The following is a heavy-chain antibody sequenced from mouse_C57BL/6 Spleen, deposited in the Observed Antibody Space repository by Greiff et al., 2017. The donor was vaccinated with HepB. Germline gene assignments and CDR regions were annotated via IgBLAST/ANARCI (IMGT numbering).Heavy chain of an antibody. V-gene: IGHV1-26*01. D-gene: IGHD2-4*01. J-gene: IGHJ4*01. Sequence: EVQLQQSGPELVKPGASVKISCKASGYTFTDYYMNWVKQSHGKSLEWIGDINPNNGGTSYNQKFKGKATLTVDKSSSTAYMELRSLTSEDSAVYYCARGNYDYDVDYAMDYWGQGTSVTVSS. CDR1: GYTFTDYY. CDR3: ARGNYDYDVDYAMDY. CDR2: INPNNGGT.